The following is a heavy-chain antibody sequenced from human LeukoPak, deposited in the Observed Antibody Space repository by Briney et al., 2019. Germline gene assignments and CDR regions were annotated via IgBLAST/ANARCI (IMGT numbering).Heavy chain of an antibody. V-gene: IGHV4-30-2*01. CDR3: ARDWGSGRSIDH. J-gene: IGHJ4*02. CDR1: GGSISSGGYY. D-gene: IGHD3-10*01. CDR2: IFHSGST. Sequence: PSETLSLTCTVSGGSISSGGYYWSWIRQPPRKGLEWIGYIFHSGSTYYNPSLKSRVTISVDRSKNQFSLKLSSVTAADTAVYYCARDWGSGRSIDHWGQGTLVTVSS.